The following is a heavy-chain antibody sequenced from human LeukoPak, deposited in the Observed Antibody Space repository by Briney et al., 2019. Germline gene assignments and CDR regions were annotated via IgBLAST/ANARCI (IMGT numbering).Heavy chain of an antibody. D-gene: IGHD2-2*01. CDR1: GYTFTGYY. J-gene: IGHJ4*02. V-gene: IGHV1-2*02. Sequence: GASVKVSCKASGYTFTGYYMRWVRQAPGQGLEWMGWINPNSGGTNYAQKFQGRVTMTRDTSISTAYMELSRLRSDDTAVYHCARDFFLGYCSSTSCNPGDYWGQGTLVTVSS. CDR3: ARDFFLGYCSSTSCNPGDY. CDR2: INPNSGGT.